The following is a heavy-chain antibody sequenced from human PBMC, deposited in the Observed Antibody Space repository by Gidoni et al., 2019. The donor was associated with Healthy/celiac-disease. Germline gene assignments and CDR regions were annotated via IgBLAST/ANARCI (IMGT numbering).Heavy chain of an antibody. J-gene: IGHJ4*02. CDR3: VKDRSMVRGVIIFDY. CDR1: GFTFSSYA. Sequence: EVQLVESGGGLVQPGGSLRLSCSASGFTFSSYAMHWVRQAPGKGLEYVSAISSNGGSTYYADSVKGRFTISRDNSKNTLYLQMSSLRAEDTAVYYCVKDRSMVRGVIIFDYWGQGTLVTVSS. D-gene: IGHD3-10*01. V-gene: IGHV3-64D*08. CDR2: ISSNGGST.